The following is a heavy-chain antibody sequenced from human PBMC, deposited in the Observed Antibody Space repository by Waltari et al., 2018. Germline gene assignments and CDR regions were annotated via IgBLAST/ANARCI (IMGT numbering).Heavy chain of an antibody. CDR3: AKDLRYYYDSSGYAFDI. V-gene: IGHV3-23*04. CDR1: GGTFSSYA. CDR2: ISGSVGST. Sequence: VQLVQSGAEVKKPGSSVKVSCKASGGTFSSYAMSWVRQAPGKGLEWVSAISGSVGSTYYADSVKGRFTISRDNSKNTLYLQMNSLRAEDTAVYYCAKDLRYYYDSSGYAFDIWGQGTMVTVSS. D-gene: IGHD3-22*01. J-gene: IGHJ3*02.